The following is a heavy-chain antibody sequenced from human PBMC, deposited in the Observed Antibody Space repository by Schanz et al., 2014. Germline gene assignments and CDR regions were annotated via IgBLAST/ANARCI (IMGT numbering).Heavy chain of an antibody. CDR3: ARGTMPGTFDI. J-gene: IGHJ3*02. CDR1: GYTFTSYG. V-gene: IGHV1-18*01. CDR2: ITAYNGDT. D-gene: IGHD2-2*01. Sequence: QVRLVQSGAEVKKPGASVKVSCKASGYTFTSYGISWVRQAPGQGLEWMGWITAYNGDTNYALKLQGRVTFTADKSTSTAYMELSSLRYEDTALYYCARGTMPGTFDIWGQGTMVTVSS.